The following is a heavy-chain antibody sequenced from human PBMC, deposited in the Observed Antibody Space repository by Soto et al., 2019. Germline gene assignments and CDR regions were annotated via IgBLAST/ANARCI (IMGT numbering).Heavy chain of an antibody. CDR2: VNHSGST. J-gene: IGHJ6*02. D-gene: IGHD3-10*01. V-gene: IGHV4-34*01. CDR1: GGSFSGYY. CDR3: ARKYLPFYGSGSPYGMDV. Sequence: QVQLQQWGAGLLKPSETLSLTCGVYGGSFSGYYWSWIRQPPGKGLEWIWEVNHSGSTNYNPSLRSRVTISVDTTKNQFSLNLSSATAAATAVYYCARKYLPFYGSGSPYGMDVWGQGTTVTVSS.